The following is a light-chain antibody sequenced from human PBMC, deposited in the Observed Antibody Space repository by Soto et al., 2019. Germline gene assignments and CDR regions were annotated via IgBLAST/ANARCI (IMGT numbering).Light chain of an antibody. V-gene: IGKV1-12*01. CDR1: QVISSW. CDR3: QQAHSFPHT. J-gene: IGKJ2*01. CDR2: AAS. Sequence: DIQMTQSPSSVSVSVGDRVTITCRASQVISSWLVWYQQKPGKAPKFLIYAASSLQSGVPSRFSGSGSGTDFTLTISSLQPEDFATYYCQQAHSFPHTFGQGTKLEIK.